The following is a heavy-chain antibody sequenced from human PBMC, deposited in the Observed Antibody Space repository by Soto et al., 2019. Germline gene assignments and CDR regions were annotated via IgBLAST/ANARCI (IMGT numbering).Heavy chain of an antibody. CDR3: ARGPGVRGVMYYGMDV. J-gene: IGHJ6*02. CDR2: INPNSGGT. D-gene: IGHD3-10*01. CDR1: GYTFTGYY. Sequence: QVQLVQSGAEVKKPGASVKVSCKASGYTFTGYYMHWVRQAPGQGLEWMGWINPNSGGTNYAQKFQGWVTMTRDTSISTDYMELSRLRSDDTAVYYCARGPGVRGVMYYGMDVWGQGTTVTVSS. V-gene: IGHV1-2*04.